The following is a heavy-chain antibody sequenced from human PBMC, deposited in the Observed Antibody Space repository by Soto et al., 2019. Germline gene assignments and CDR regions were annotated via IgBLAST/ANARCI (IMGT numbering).Heavy chain of an antibody. CDR2: IYYSGST. CDR3: ARVKSTDPMWQQLGAFFDY. J-gene: IGHJ4*02. D-gene: IGHD6-13*01. Sequence: PSETLSLTCTVSGGSISSGDYYWSWIRQPPGKGLEWIGYIYYSGSTYYNPSLKSRVTISVDTSKNQFSLKLSSVTAADTAVYYCARVKSTDPMWQQLGAFFDYWGQGTLVTVSS. CDR1: GGSISSGDYY. V-gene: IGHV4-30-4*01.